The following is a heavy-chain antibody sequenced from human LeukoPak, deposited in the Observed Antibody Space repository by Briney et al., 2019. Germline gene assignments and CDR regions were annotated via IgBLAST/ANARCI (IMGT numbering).Heavy chain of an antibody. V-gene: IGHV5-51*01. CDR1: GYSFTSYW. Sequence: GESLKISCKGSGYSFTSYWIGWVRQMPGKGLEWMGIIYPGDSDIRYSPSFQGQVTISADKSISTAYLQWSSLKASDTAMYYCARRYCSSTSCSRGGGYYFDYWGQGTLVTVSS. D-gene: IGHD2-2*01. J-gene: IGHJ4*02. CDR2: IYPGDSDI. CDR3: ARRYCSSTSCSRGGGYYFDY.